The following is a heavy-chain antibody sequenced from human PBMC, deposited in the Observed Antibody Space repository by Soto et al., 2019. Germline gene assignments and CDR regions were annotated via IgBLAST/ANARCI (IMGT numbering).Heavy chain of an antibody. D-gene: IGHD3-10*01. V-gene: IGHV4-59*08. Sequence: SETLSLTCTVSGGSISSYYWSWIRQPPGKGLEWIGYIYYSGSTNYNPSLKSRVTISVDTSKNQFSLKLSSVTAADTAVYYCARIRGFTWVRGVPCWFDPWGQGTLVTVSA. CDR3: ARIRGFTWVRGVPCWFDP. CDR1: GGSISSYY. CDR2: IYYSGST. J-gene: IGHJ5*02.